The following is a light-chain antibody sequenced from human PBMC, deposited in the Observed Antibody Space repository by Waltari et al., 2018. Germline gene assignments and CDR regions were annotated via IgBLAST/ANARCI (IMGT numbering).Light chain of an antibody. CDR3: QHYVRLPVS. V-gene: IGKV3-20*01. Sequence: EIVLTHSPATLFLSRGERAPLSCRASQSVGRTLAWYQQRPGQAPRLLMYGASVRASDIPDRFAGSGSGTDFSLTINRLEPEDFAVYYCQHYVRLPVSFGQGTKVEIK. CDR1: QSVGRT. J-gene: IGKJ1*01. CDR2: GAS.